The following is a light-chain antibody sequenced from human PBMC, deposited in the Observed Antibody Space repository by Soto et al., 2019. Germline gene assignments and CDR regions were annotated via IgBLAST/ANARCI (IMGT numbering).Light chain of an antibody. Sequence: QSVLTQPPSASGTPGQRVTISCSGSSSNIGKNSVNWYQQFPGTAPKLLIYRNNQRPSGVPDRFSGSKSGTSASLAISGLRSEDEADYYCSVWDDSLDGRVFGGGTKVTVL. CDR2: RNN. J-gene: IGLJ3*02. CDR3: SVWDDSLDGRV. CDR1: SSNIGKNS. V-gene: IGLV1-44*01.